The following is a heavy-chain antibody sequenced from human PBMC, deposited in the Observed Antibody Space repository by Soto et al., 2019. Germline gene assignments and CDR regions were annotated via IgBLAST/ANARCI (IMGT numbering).Heavy chain of an antibody. V-gene: IGHV4-30-2*01. Sequence: SETLSLTCAVSGGSISSGGYSWSWIRQPPGKGPEWIGYIYHSGSTYYNPSLKSRVTISVDRSKNQFSLKLSSVTAADTAVYYCAARDSSGYSAFDIWGQGTMVTVSS. D-gene: IGHD3-22*01. CDR1: GGSISSGGYS. CDR3: AARDSSGYSAFDI. CDR2: IYHSGST. J-gene: IGHJ3*02.